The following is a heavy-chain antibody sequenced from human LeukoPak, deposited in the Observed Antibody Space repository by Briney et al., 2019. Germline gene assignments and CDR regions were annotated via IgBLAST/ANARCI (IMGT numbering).Heavy chain of an antibody. CDR2: IIPIFGTA. J-gene: IGHJ4*02. CDR3: ARDDGGWSHRGGYFDY. D-gene: IGHD6-19*01. V-gene: IGHV1-69*05. Sequence: SVKVSCKASGGTFSSYAISWVRQAPGQGLEWMGRIIPIFGTANYAQKFQGRVTITTDESTSTAYMELSSLRSEDTAVYYCARDDGGWSHRGGYFDYWGQETLVTVSS. CDR1: GGTFSSYA.